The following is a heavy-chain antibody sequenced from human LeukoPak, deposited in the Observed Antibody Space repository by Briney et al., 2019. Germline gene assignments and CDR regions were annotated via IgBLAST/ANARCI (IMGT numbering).Heavy chain of an antibody. J-gene: IGHJ4*02. V-gene: IGHV4-59*08. Sequence: SETLSLTCTVSGGTISSYYWNWVRQPPGKGLEWIGYIHYSGSTKYNPSLKSRVTISVDTSKNQFSLKLSSVTAADTAVYYCARWYSSGWAFDYWGQGTLVTVSS. CDR1: GGTISSYY. CDR2: IHYSGST. D-gene: IGHD6-19*01. CDR3: ARWYSSGWAFDY.